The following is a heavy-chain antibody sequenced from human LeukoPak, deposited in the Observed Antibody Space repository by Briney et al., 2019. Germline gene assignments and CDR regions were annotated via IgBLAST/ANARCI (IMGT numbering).Heavy chain of an antibody. CDR3: ARGRSSGLFDY. CDR2: IYYGGST. V-gene: IGHV4-59*12. CDR1: GGSISSYD. Sequence: SETLSLTCTVSGGSISSYDWSWIRQPPGKGLEWVGYIYYGGSTNYNPSLKSRVTISVDTSKNQFSLRLPSVTAADTAVYYCARGRSSGLFDYWGQGTLVTVSS. D-gene: IGHD6-19*01. J-gene: IGHJ4*02.